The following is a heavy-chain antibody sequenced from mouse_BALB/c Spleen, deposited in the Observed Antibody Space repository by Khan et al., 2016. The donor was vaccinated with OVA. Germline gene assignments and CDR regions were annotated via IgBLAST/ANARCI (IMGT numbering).Heavy chain of an antibody. J-gene: IGHJ1*02. CDR1: GFTFSSYD. CDR3: TGRPGYFDV. Sequence: EVQLVESGGGLVKPGGSLKLSCTASGFTFSSYDMSWVRQTPEKRLEWVAYINSGGNTTYSPDTVKGRSTFSRDNASNTPYLQMSSLKSEDTAIXCCTGRPGYFDVWGAGTTGTGSS. CDR2: INSGGNTT. V-gene: IGHV5-12-1*01.